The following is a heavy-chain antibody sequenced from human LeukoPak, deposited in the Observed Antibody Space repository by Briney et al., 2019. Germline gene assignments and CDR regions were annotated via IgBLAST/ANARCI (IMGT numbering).Heavy chain of an antibody. V-gene: IGHV4-59*11. CDR1: GGSISSHY. J-gene: IGHJ5*02. Sequence: PSETLSLTCTVSGGSISSHYWSWIWQPPGKGLEWIGYIYYSGSTNYNPSLKSRVTISVDTSKNQFSLKLSSVTAADTAVYYCARVPLWFGSPGWFDPWGQGTLVTVSS. CDR2: IYYSGST. D-gene: IGHD3-10*01. CDR3: ARVPLWFGSPGWFDP.